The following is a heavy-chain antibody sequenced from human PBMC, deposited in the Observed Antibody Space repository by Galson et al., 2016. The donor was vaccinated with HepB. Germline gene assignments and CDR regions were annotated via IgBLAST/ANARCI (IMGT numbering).Heavy chain of an antibody. J-gene: IGHJ4*02. V-gene: IGHV3-33*01. CDR1: GFTFSSYG. Sequence: SLRLSCAASGFTFSSYGMHWVRQAPGKGLEWVSLIRYDGSNTYSADSVKGRFTISRDNSKNTLYLQMNSLTAEDTAVYYCAREDSTIAAPSFDYWGQGTLVTVSS. D-gene: IGHD6-13*01. CDR2: IRYDGSNT. CDR3: AREDSTIAAPSFDY.